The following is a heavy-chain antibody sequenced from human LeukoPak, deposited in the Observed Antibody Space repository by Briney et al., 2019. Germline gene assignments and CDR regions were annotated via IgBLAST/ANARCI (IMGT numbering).Heavy chain of an antibody. CDR1: GGSISSSNW. V-gene: IGHV4-4*02. Sequence: PSETLSLTCAVSGGSISSSNWWSWVRQPPGKGLEWIGEIYHSGSTNYNPSLKSRVTISVDKSKNQFSLKLSSVTAADTAVYYCARASPIAVADPYYYYGMDVWGQGTTVTVSS. J-gene: IGHJ6*02. CDR2: IYHSGST. CDR3: ARASPIAVADPYYYYGMDV. D-gene: IGHD6-19*01.